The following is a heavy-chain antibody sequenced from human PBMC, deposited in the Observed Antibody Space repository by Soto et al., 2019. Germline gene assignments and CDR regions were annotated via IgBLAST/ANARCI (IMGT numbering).Heavy chain of an antibody. CDR1: GGSISSSSYY. J-gene: IGHJ5*02. D-gene: IGHD3-22*01. Sequence: SETLSLTCTVSGGSISSSSYYWGWIRQPPGKGLEWIGSIYYSGSTYYNPSLKSRVTISVDTSKNQFSLKLSSVTAADTAVYYCARHRRIPMIVVAPWLTGNWFDHWGQGTLITVSS. V-gene: IGHV4-39*01. CDR2: IYYSGST. CDR3: ARHRRIPMIVVAPWLTGNWFDH.